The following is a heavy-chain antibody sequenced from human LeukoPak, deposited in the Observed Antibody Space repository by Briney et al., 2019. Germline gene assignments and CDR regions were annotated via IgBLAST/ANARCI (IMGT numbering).Heavy chain of an antibody. CDR3: ARVGYYGSGSSNWFDP. D-gene: IGHD3-10*01. Sequence: GASVKVSCKASGYTFTGYYMHWLRQAPGQGLEWMGRINANSGDTKYAQKYQGRVTMTRDTSISTAYMELSRLRSDDTAVYYCARVGYYGSGSSNWFDPWGQGTLVTVSS. J-gene: IGHJ5*02. CDR1: GYTFTGYY. CDR2: INANSGDT. V-gene: IGHV1-2*06.